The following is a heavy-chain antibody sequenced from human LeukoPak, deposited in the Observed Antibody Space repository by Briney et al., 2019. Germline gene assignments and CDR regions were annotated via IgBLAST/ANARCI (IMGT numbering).Heavy chain of an antibody. V-gene: IGHV3-9*01. CDR3: ARDPSYSSSSPYFDY. CDR1: GFTFDDYA. Sequence: GGSLRLSCAASGFTFDDYAMHWVRQVPGKGLEWVSGISWNSGNIEYADSVKGRFTISRDNTKKSLFLQMNSLRAEDTALYYCARDPSYSSSSPYFDYWGQGVPVTVSS. J-gene: IGHJ4*02. CDR2: ISWNSGNI. D-gene: IGHD6-6*01.